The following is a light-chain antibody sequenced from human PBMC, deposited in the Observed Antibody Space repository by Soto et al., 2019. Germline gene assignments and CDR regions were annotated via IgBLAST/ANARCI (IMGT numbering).Light chain of an antibody. J-gene: IGKJ1*01. Sequence: EIVMTQSPGTLSVSPGERATLSCRASQSISGNLVWYQQKPGQAPRLLIYGASTRATGIPARFSGSGSGTEFTLTISSLQSEDFAVYYCQQYGSSSWTFGQGTKVEIK. CDR3: QQYGSSSWT. V-gene: IGKV3-15*01. CDR2: GAS. CDR1: QSISGN.